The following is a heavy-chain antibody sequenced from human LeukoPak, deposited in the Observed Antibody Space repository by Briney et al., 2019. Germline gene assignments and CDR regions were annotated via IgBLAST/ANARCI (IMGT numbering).Heavy chain of an antibody. V-gene: IGHV4-34*01. Sequence: SETLSLTCAVYGGSFSGYYWSWIRQPPGKGLEWIGEINHSGSTNYNPSLKSRVTISVDTSKNQFSLKLSSVTAADTAVYYCARGGSVAGMFYYYYGTDVWGQGTMVTVSS. CDR3: ARGGSVAGMFYYYYGTDV. J-gene: IGHJ6*02. CDR1: GGSFSGYY. CDR2: INHSGST. D-gene: IGHD6-19*01.